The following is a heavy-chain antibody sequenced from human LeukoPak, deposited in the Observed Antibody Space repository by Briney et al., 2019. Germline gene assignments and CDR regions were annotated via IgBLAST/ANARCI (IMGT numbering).Heavy chain of an antibody. CDR3: ARHGFGFEGNIDY. V-gene: IGHV4-59*08. CDR2: IYYSGST. D-gene: IGHD2-2*03. J-gene: IGHJ4*02. Sequence: SETLSLTCTVSGGSISSYYWSWIRQPPGKGLEWIGYIYYSGSTNYNPSLKSRVTVSVDTSKNQFSLKLSSVTAADTAVYYCARHGFGFEGNIDYWGQGTLVTVSS. CDR1: GGSISSYY.